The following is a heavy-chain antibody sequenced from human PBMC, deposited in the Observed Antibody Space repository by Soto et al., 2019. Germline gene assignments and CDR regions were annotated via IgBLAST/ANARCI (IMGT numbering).Heavy chain of an antibody. J-gene: IGHJ4*02. CDR2: ITDTGGRT. CDR3: AKTPGVETPGYPIFYFDF. V-gene: IGHV3-23*01. CDR1: GFIFNDYA. Sequence: EIQLWQSGGGLVQPGGSLRLSCVASGFIFNDYAMSWVRQAPGKGLEWVSGITDTGGRTLYADSVKGRFTVSRDRNTLFLHMGSLRAEDTAIYYGAKTPGVETPGYPIFYFDFWGQGALVTVSS. D-gene: IGHD6-13*01.